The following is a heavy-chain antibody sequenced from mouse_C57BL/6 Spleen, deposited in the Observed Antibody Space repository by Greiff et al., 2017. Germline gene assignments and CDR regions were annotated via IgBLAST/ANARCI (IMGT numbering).Heavy chain of an antibody. D-gene: IGHD3-1*01. CDR3: ARFGCNWYFDV. Sequence: VQLQQPGAELVKPGASVKLSCKASGYTFTSYWMHWVKQRPGQGLEWIGMIHPNSGSTNYNEKFKSKATLTVDKSSSTACMQLSSLTSEDSAVYYCARFGCNWYFDVWGTGTTVTVSS. CDR2: IHPNSGST. V-gene: IGHV1-64*01. CDR1: GYTFTSYW. J-gene: IGHJ1*03.